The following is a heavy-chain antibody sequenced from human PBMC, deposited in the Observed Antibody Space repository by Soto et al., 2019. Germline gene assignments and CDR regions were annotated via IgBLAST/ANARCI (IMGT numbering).Heavy chain of an antibody. D-gene: IGHD3-9*01. Sequence: GGSLRLSCAASGFTFSNYAVSWVRQSPGKGLEWVSTISGSAGSTYYPDSVKGRFTISRDNSKDTLYLQMNNLRAEDTALYYCAKGTYFDYLSNWGQGTLVTVSS. CDR2: ISGSAGST. CDR1: GFTFSNYA. CDR3: AKGTYFDYLSN. V-gene: IGHV3-23*01. J-gene: IGHJ4*02.